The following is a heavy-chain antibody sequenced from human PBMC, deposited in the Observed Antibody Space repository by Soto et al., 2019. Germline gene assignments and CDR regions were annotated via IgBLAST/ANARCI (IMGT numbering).Heavy chain of an antibody. Sequence: SETLSLTCTVSGGSISSSSYYWGWIRQPPGKGLEWIGSIYYSGSTYYNPSLKSRVTISVDTSKNQFSLKLSSVTAADTAVYYCARLLYSSSWYAFDIWGQGTMVTVSS. D-gene: IGHD6-13*01. CDR1: GGSISSSSYY. V-gene: IGHV4-39*01. CDR2: IYYSGST. CDR3: ARLLYSSSWYAFDI. J-gene: IGHJ3*02.